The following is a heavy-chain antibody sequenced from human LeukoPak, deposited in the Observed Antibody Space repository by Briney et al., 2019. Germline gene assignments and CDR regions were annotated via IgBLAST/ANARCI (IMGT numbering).Heavy chain of an antibody. CDR1: GYTFTSYG. CDR3: ARVTVGSGSYRYYFDY. D-gene: IGHD1-26*01. Sequence: ASLKLSCTASGYTFTSYGISWVRQAPGQGLEWIGWISTYNGNTKYAKKVEGRFTMTTDTSTSTAYMELRSMRSDDTAVYYCARVTVGSGSYRYYFDYWGQGTLVTVSS. V-gene: IGHV1-18*01. J-gene: IGHJ4*02. CDR2: ISTYNGNT.